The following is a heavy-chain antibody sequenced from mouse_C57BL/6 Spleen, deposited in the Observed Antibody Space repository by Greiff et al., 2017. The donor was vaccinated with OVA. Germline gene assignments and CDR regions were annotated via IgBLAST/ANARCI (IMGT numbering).Heavy chain of an antibody. V-gene: IGHV14-4*01. D-gene: IGHD1-1*01. CDR1: GFNITDDY. CDR2: IDPENGDT. Sequence: VQLQQSGAELVRPGASVKLSCTASGFNITDDYMHWVKQRPEQGLEWIGWIDPENGDTEYASKFQGKATITADTSSNTAYLQLSSLTSEDTAVYYCTKSGYGSSYSFDYWGQGTTLTVSS. J-gene: IGHJ2*01. CDR3: TKSGYGSSYSFDY.